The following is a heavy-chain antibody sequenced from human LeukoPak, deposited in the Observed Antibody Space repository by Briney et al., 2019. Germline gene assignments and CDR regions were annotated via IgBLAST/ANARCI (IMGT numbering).Heavy chain of an antibody. CDR3: AKDSHFLYSSGWYGDY. CDR1: GFTFSSYG. CDR2: ISYDGSNK. Sequence: GRSLRLSCAASGFTFSSYGMHWVRQAPGKGLEWVAVISYDGSNKYYADSVKGRFTISRDNSKNTLYLQMNSPRAEDTAVYYCAKDSHFLYSSGWYGDYWGQGTLVTVSS. V-gene: IGHV3-30*18. D-gene: IGHD6-19*01. J-gene: IGHJ4*02.